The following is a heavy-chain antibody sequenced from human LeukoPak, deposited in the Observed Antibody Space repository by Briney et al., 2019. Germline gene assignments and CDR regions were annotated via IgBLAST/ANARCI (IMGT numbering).Heavy chain of an antibody. Sequence: PSETLSLTCAVYGGSFRGYYWSWNRQPAGKGLEWIGRISTSGSPYYNPSLTSRVTMSVDTSKNQFSLKVSSVTAADTAIYYCARYKVGATYALDYWGQGTLVTVSS. CDR1: GGSFRGYY. CDR3: ARYKVGATYALDY. CDR2: ISTSGSP. V-gene: IGHV4-59*10. J-gene: IGHJ4*02. D-gene: IGHD1-26*01.